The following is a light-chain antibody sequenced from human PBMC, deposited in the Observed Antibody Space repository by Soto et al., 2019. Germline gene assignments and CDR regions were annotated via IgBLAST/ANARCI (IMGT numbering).Light chain of an antibody. CDR2: EVT. J-gene: IGLJ2*01. CDR3: TSLAGFTTLA. V-gene: IGLV2-8*01. CDR1: SSDVGAYSY. Sequence: QSALTQPPSASGSPGQSVTISCTGTSSDVGAYSYVSWYHQYPGQAPKVIIYEVTKRPSGVPDRFSGSQAGNTASLTVSGTQAEYEADYYCTSLAGFTTLAIGGGT.